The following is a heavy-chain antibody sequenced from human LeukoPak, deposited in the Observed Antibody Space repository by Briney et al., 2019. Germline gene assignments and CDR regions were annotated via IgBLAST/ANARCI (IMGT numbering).Heavy chain of an antibody. CDR1: GFTFSNAW. D-gene: IGHD5-18*01. J-gene: IGHJ4*02. V-gene: IGHV3-15*05. CDR3: STDVNTGNDY. CDR2: IKSKSDGGTT. Sequence: PGRSLRLSCAASGFTFSNAWMSWLRQAPGKGLEWVGRIKSKSDGGTTDYAAPVKDKFTISRDDSKNTVYLQMNSLKTEDTAVYYCSTDVNTGNDYWGQGTLVTVSS.